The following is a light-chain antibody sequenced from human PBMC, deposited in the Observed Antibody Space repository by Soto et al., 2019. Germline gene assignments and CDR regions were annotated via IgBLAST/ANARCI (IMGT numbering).Light chain of an antibody. V-gene: IGLV4-69*01. CDR1: SGHSSYA. Sequence: QPVLTQSPSASASLGASVKLTCTLSSGHSSYAIAWHQQQPEKGPRYLMKLNSDGSHSKGDGIPDRFSGSSSGAERYLTISGLQSEDGADYYGQTWGTGTVVFGGGTKLTVL. CDR2: LNSDGSH. CDR3: QTWGTGTVV. J-gene: IGLJ2*01.